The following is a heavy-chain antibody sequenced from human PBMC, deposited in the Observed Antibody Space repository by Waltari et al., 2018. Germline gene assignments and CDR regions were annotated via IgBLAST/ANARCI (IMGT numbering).Heavy chain of an antibody. CDR1: GASITNSNSY. V-gene: IGHV4-39*01. CDR3: ARNMESPYNAPYYFYYMDV. J-gene: IGHJ6*03. CDR2: IYYRGST. D-gene: IGHD3-10*01. Sequence: QLQLQESGPGLVKPSETLSLTCSVSGASITNSNSYWSWIRQPPGKGLEVIGGIYYRGSTYSSPSLKSRVTISLDTSKNQLSLKVSSVTVADTAIYFCARNMESPYNAPYYFYYMDVWGKGTTVTVSS.